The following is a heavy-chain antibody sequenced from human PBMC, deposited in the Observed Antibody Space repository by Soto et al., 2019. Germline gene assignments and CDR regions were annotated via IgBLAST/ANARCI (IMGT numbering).Heavy chain of an antibody. Sequence: SVKVACKASGYTFTSYGISWVRQAPGQGLEWMGWISAYNGNTNYAQRLQGRVTMTTDTSTSTAYMELRSLRSDDTTVYYCASGHSSSSAYWGQGTLVTVSS. CDR3: ASGHSSSSAY. CDR1: GYTFTSYG. CDR2: ISAYNGNT. V-gene: IGHV1-18*04. D-gene: IGHD6-6*01. J-gene: IGHJ4*02.